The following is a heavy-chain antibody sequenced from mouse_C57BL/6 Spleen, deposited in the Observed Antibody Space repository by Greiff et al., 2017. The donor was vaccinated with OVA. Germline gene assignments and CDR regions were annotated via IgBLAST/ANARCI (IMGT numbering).Heavy chain of an antibody. CDR2: IDPSDSET. CDR3: ALYSNSRFDV. CDR1: GYTFTSYW. J-gene: IGHJ1*03. V-gene: IGHV1-52*01. D-gene: IGHD2-5*01. Sequence: QVQLKQSGAELVRPGSSVKLSCKASGYTFTSYWMHWVKQRPIQGLEWIGNIDPSDSETHYNQKFKDKATLTVDKSSSTAYMQLSSLTSEDSAVYYCALYSNSRFDVWGTGTTVTVSS.